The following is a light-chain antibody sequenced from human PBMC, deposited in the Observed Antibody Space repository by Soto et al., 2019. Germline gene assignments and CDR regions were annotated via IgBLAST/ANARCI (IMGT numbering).Light chain of an antibody. CDR1: QSISSW. CDR3: QQYNSYSQT. CDR2: DAS. J-gene: IGKJ1*01. V-gene: IGKV1-5*01. Sequence: DLQMTQSPSTLSASVGDRVTITCRASQSISSWLAWYQQKPGKAPKLLIYDASSLESGVPSRFSGSGSGTEFTLTISSLQPDDFATYYCQQYNSYSQTFGQGTKVE.